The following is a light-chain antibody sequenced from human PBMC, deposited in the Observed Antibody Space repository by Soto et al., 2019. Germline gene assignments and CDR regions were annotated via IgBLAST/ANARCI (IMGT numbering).Light chain of an antibody. CDR2: DAS. J-gene: IGKJ3*01. V-gene: IGKV3-11*01. CDR1: QSVSSY. CDR3: QQRSKWPLIT. Sequence: EIVLTQSPATLSLSPGERATLSCRASQSVSSYLAWYQQKPGQAPRLLIYDASNRATGIPARFSGSGSGTDFTLTISSLEPEDFAVYYCQQRSKWPLITFGPGTKVDIK.